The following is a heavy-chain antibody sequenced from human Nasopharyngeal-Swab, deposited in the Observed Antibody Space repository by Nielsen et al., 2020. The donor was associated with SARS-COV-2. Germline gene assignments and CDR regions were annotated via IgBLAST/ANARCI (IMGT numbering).Heavy chain of an antibody. CDR1: GFTFSSYA. CDR2: ISGSGGST. Sequence: GSLRLSCAASGFTFSSYAMSWVRQAPGKELEWVSAISGSGGSTYYADSVKGRFTISRDNSKNTLYLQMNSLRAEDTAVYYCAKDGTLRGAQFDYWGQGTLVTVSS. J-gene: IGHJ4*02. CDR3: AKDGTLRGAQFDY. D-gene: IGHD4-17*01. V-gene: IGHV3-23*01.